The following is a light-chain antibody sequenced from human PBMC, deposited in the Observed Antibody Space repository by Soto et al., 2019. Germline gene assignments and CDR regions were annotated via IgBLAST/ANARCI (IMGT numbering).Light chain of an antibody. CDR3: SSYTSSSTVV. V-gene: IGLV2-14*01. CDR1: SSDFGGYNY. Sequence: QSVLTQPASVSGSPGQSITISCTGTSSDFGGYNYVSWYQQHPGNAPKLMIYDVSNRPSGVSNRFSGSKSGNTASLTISGLQAEDEADYYCSSYTSSSTVVFGGGTKITVL. J-gene: IGLJ2*01. CDR2: DVS.